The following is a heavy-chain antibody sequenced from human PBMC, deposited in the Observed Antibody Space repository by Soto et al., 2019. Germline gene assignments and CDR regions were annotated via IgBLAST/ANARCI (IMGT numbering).Heavy chain of an antibody. CDR2: MNPNSGST. CDR3: ARDLVLVPAAIGYYYGMDV. D-gene: IGHD2-2*02. J-gene: IGHJ6*02. Sequence: ASVKVSCKASGYTFTSYDINWVGQATGQGLEWMGWMNPNSGSTGYAQKFQGRVTMTRNTSISTAYMELSSLRSEDTAVYYCARDLVLVPAAIGYYYGMDVWGQGTTVTVSS. V-gene: IGHV1-8*01. CDR1: GYTFTSYD.